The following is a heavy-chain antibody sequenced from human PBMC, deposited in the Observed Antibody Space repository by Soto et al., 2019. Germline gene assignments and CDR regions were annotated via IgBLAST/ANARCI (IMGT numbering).Heavy chain of an antibody. Sequence: EVHLLESGGGLVQPGGSLRLSCAASGFTCSSYAMSWFRQAPGKGLEWASTISGSGVSTHYADSVKGRFTIARDNPRNTLYLQMNSLRAEDTALYYCAKACTNGVCYIDYWGQGTLVTVSS. CDR1: GFTCSSYA. V-gene: IGHV3-23*01. J-gene: IGHJ4*02. CDR3: AKACTNGVCYIDY. D-gene: IGHD2-8*01. CDR2: ISGSGVST.